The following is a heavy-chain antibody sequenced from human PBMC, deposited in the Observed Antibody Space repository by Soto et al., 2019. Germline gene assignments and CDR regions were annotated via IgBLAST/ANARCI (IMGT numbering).Heavy chain of an antibody. D-gene: IGHD6-13*01. CDR3: ARDSDSSLYYGMDV. CDR1: GGSVSSGSYY. V-gene: IGHV4-61*01. CDR2: IYYSGST. J-gene: IGHJ6*02. Sequence: SETLSLTCTVSGGSVSSGSYYWSWIRQPPGKGLEWIGYIYYSGSTNYNPSLKSRVTISVDTSKNQFSLKLSSVTAADTAVYYCARDSDSSLYYGMDVWGQGTTVTVSS.